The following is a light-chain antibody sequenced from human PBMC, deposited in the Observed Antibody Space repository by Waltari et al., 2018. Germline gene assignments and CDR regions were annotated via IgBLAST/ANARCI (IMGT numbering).Light chain of an antibody. Sequence: QSALTQPASVSGSPGQSLTISCTGTSSDVGGYNYVPWYQQHPGKAPKLMIYDVSKRPSGVSNRFSGSKSGNTASLTISGLQAEDEADYYCSSYTSSSTFVVFGGGTKLTVL. CDR3: SSYTSSSTFVV. CDR2: DVS. CDR1: SSDVGGYNY. V-gene: IGLV2-14*01. J-gene: IGLJ2*01.